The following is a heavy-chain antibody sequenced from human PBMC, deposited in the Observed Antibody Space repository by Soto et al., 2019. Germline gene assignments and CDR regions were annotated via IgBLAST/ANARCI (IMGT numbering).Heavy chain of an antibody. V-gene: IGHV3-53*04. Sequence: EVQLVESGGGLVQPGGSLRLSCAASGFTVSSNYMSWVRQAPGKGLEWVSVIYSGGSTYYADSVKGRFTISRHNSKNTLYLQMNSLRAEDTAVYYCARELAAAGTMDYYYYGMDVWGQGTTVTVSS. D-gene: IGHD6-13*01. CDR2: IYSGGST. CDR1: GFTVSSNY. J-gene: IGHJ6*02. CDR3: ARELAAAGTMDYYYYGMDV.